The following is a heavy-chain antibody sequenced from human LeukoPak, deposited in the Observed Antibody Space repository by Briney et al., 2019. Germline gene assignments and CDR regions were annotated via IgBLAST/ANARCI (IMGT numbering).Heavy chain of an antibody. CDR2: IYWNDDK. J-gene: IGHJ5*02. V-gene: IGHV2-5*01. D-gene: IGHD3-10*01. CDR3: APIMPFRGRQRWFDP. Sequence: SGPTLVNPTQTLTLTCTFSGFSLSTSGVGVGWIRQPPGKALEWLALIYWNDDKRYSPSLKSRLTITKDTSKNQVVLIMTNMDPVDTATYYCAPIMPFRGRQRWFDPWGQGTLVTVSS. CDR1: GFSLSTSGVG.